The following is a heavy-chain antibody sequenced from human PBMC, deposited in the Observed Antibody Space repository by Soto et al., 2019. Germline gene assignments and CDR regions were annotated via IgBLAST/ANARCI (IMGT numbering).Heavy chain of an antibody. J-gene: IGHJ3*02. V-gene: IGHV4-4*07. Sequence: SETLSLTCIVSGGSLSSYYWTWFRQPAGKGLEWIGRIYTSGSTNYNPSLKSRVTMSVDTSKNQFSLKLSSVTAADTAVYYCAAYSSSLGTFDIWGQGTKVTVS. CDR3: AAYSSSLGTFDI. CDR2: IYTSGST. D-gene: IGHD6-13*01. CDR1: GGSLSSYY.